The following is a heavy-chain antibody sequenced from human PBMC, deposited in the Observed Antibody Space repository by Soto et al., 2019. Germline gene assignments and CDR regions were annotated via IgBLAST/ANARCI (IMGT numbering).Heavy chain of an antibody. Sequence: QVQLVQSGAEVKKPGASVKVSCKASGYTFTSYYMHWVRQAPGQGLEWMGLINPSGGSTSYVEKFQGRVTRTGDTSASTVYMELSSLRSEDTAVYYCAGAVMPTVFYYQHWGQGTLVIVSS. V-gene: IGHV1-46*03. CDR3: AGAVMPTVFYYQH. CDR2: INPSGGST. J-gene: IGHJ1*01. CDR1: GYTFTSYY. D-gene: IGHD2-2*01.